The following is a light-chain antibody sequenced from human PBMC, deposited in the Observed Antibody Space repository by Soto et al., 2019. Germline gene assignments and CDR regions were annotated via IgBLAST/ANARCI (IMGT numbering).Light chain of an antibody. J-gene: IGKJ5*01. CDR1: QSVRSN. CDR3: QQRSDWPPIT. Sequence: EIVKTQSTATLSVSPGERATVSCRASQSVRSNLAWYQQKPGQAPRLLIYEASNRATGIPARFSGSGSGTDFTLTISSLEPEDFAVYYCQQRSDWPPITFGQGTRLEIK. V-gene: IGKV3-11*01. CDR2: EAS.